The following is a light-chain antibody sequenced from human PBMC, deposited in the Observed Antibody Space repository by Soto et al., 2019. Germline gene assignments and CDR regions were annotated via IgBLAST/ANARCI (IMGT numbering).Light chain of an antibody. CDR2: EVS. J-gene: IGLJ2*01. V-gene: IGLV2-14*01. CDR3: SSYTSSSTVV. Sequence: QSALTQPASVSGSPGQSITISCTGTSSDVGGYNYVSWYQQHPGKAPKLMIYEVSNRPSGVSNRFSGSKSDNMASLTISGLQAEDEADYYCSSYTSSSTVVFGGGTKLTVL. CDR1: SSDVGGYNY.